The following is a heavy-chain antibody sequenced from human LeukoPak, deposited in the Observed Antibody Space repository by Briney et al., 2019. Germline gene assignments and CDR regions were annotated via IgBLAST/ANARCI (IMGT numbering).Heavy chain of an antibody. CDR2: ISSASGSI. CDR1: GFTFSSYS. J-gene: IGHJ3*02. V-gene: IGHV3-48*01. CDR3: ASGGGVVVVITHAFDI. Sequence: GGSLRLSFAASGFTFSSYSMNWVRQAPGKGLEWVSYISSASGSIYYADSVKGRFTISRDNSKNTLYLQMNSPRAEDTAVYYCASGGGVVVVITHAFDIWGQGTMVTVSS. D-gene: IGHD3-22*01.